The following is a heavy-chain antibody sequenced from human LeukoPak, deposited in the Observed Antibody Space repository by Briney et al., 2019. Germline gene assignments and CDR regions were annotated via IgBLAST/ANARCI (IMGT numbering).Heavy chain of an antibody. J-gene: IGHJ6*02. D-gene: IGHD5-24*01. V-gene: IGHV3-23*01. CDR1: GFTFSTYA. Sequence: PGGSLRLSCAASGFTFSTYAMSWVRQAPGKGLEWVSTISDSGGTTYYAESVKGRFTISRDNSKNTLYLHMNSLRAEDTALYYCVKYTIYYFGMDVWGQGTTVTVSS. CDR3: VKYTIYYFGMDV. CDR2: ISDSGGTT.